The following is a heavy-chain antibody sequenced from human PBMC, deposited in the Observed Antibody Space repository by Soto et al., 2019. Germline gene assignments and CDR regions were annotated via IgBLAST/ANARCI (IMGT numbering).Heavy chain of an antibody. J-gene: IGHJ6*03. CDR1: AGSISSGGYY. V-gene: IGHV4-31*03. CDR3: ARGQNWSGGSCGYYDYMVV. CDR2: IYYSGKT. D-gene: IGHD2-15*01. Sequence: QVQLQESGPGLVKPSQNLSPTCTVSAGSISSGGYYWSWIRQHPGKGLEWIGYIYYSGKTYYNPCLESRVSVSVDTSKIHFSLKLSSVNAADTAVYYCARGQNWSGGSCGYYDYMVVWGKGTTVTVSS.